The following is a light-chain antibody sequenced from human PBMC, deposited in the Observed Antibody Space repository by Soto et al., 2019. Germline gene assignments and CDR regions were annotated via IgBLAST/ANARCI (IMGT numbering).Light chain of an antibody. CDR3: NSYTTSSSLYV. CDR1: SSDIGGYDY. Sequence: QSVLPQPASVSGSPGQSITISCTGTSSDIGGYDYVSWYQQYPGKAPKLMIYDVSNRPSGVSDRFSGSKSANTASLTISGLQAEDEADYYCNSYTTSSSLYVFGTGTKVTVL. CDR2: DVS. V-gene: IGLV2-14*01. J-gene: IGLJ1*01.